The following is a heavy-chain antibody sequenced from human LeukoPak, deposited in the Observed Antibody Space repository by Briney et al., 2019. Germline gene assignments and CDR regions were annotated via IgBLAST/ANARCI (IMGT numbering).Heavy chain of an antibody. CDR3: ARGGSGSYYITYYYYYGMDV. D-gene: IGHD3-10*01. V-gene: IGHV1-18*01. J-gene: IGHJ6*02. CDR2: ISAYNGNT. Sequence: GASVKVSFKASGYTFTSYGISWVRQAPGQGLEWMGWISAYNGNTNYAQKLQGRVTMTTDTSTSTAYMELRSLRSDDTAVYYCARGGSGSYYITYYYYYGMDVWGQGTTVTVSS. CDR1: GYTFTSYG.